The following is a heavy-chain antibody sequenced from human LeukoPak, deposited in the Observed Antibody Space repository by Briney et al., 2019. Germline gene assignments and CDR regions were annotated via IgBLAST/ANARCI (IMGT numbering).Heavy chain of an antibody. D-gene: IGHD3-10*01. CDR3: ARSLWFGGSSNWFDP. J-gene: IGHJ5*02. CDR1: GFTVSSNY. CDR2: IYSGGST. V-gene: IGHV3-53*01. Sequence: GGSLRLSCAASGFTVSSNYMSWVRQAPGKGLEWVSVIYSGGSTYYADSVKGRFTISRDNSKNTLYLQMNSLRAEDTAVYYCARSLWFGGSSNWFDPWGQGTLVTVSS.